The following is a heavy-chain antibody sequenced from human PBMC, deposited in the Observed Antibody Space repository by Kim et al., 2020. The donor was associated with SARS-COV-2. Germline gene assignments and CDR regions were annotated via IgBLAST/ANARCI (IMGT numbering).Heavy chain of an antibody. D-gene: IGHD6-13*01. V-gene: IGHV4-39*01. J-gene: IGHJ4*02. Sequence: NPSLTSRGSISVYTSKNRFSLKLSSVTAADTAVYYCARRGLLAAAGSIDYWGQGTLVTVSS. CDR3: ARRGLLAAAGSIDY.